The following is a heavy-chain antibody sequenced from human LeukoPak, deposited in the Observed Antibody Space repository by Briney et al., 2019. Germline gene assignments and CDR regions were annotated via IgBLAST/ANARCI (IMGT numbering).Heavy chain of an antibody. V-gene: IGHV3-30*04. Sequence: GGSLRLSCAASGFTFSSYAMHWVRQAPGKGLEWVAVISYDGSNKYYADSVKGRFTISRDNSKNTLYLQMNSLRVEDTAVFYCVNGESFYGDYGFDYWGQGTLVTVSS. CDR1: GFTFSSYA. D-gene: IGHD4-17*01. J-gene: IGHJ4*02. CDR3: VNGESFYGDYGFDY. CDR2: ISYDGSNK.